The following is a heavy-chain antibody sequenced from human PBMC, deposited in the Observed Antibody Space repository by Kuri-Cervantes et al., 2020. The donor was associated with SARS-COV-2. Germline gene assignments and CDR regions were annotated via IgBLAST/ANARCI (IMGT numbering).Heavy chain of an antibody. J-gene: IGHJ2*01. CDR2: ISGSGGST. CDR1: GFTFSSYA. CDR3: AKDLHYDFWSGWYFDL. Sequence: GESLKISCAASGFTFSSYATSWVRQAPGKGLEWVSAISGSGGSTYYADSVKGRFTISRDNSKNTLYLQMNSLRAEDTAVYYCAKDLHYDFWSGWYFDLWGRGTLVTVSS. V-gene: IGHV3-23*01. D-gene: IGHD3-3*01.